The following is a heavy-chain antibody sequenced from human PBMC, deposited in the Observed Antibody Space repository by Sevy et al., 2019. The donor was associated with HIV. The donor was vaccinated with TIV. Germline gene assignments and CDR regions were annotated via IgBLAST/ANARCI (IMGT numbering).Heavy chain of an antibody. Sequence: GGSLRLSCAASGLTFSSYAMSWVRQAPGKGLEWVSAISGSGGSTYYADSVKGRFTISRDNSKNTLYLQMNSLRAEDTAVYYCAKDPGATGAFDIWGQGTMVTVSS. V-gene: IGHV3-23*01. CDR3: AKDPGATGAFDI. CDR1: GLTFSSYA. J-gene: IGHJ3*02. D-gene: IGHD1-26*01. CDR2: ISGSGGST.